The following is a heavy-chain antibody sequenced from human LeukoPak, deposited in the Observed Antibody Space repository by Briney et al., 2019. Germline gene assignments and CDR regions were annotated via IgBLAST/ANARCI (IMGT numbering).Heavy chain of an antibody. CDR2: INPSGGST. CDR3: ARDLSGYSGYPTDAFDI. Sequence: GASVKVSCKASGYTFTSYYMHWVRQAPGQGLEWMGIINPSGGSTSYAQKFQGRVTMTRDTSTSTVYMELSSLSSEDTAVYYCARDLSGYSGYPTDAFDIWGQGTMVTVSS. CDR1: GYTFTSYY. J-gene: IGHJ3*02. V-gene: IGHV1-46*01. D-gene: IGHD5-12*01.